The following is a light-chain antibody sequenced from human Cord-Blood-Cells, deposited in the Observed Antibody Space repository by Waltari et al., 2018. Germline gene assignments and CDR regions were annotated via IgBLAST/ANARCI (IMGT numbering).Light chain of an antibody. CDR3: QSYDSSLSGYV. CDR2: GNS. Sequence: QSVLTQPPSVSGAPGQRLTISCTGSSSNIGAGYDVPWYQQLPGTAPKLLIYGNSNRPSGVPDRFSGSKSGTSASLAITGLQAEDEADYYCQSYDSSLSGYVFGTGTKVTVL. V-gene: IGLV1-40*01. J-gene: IGLJ1*01. CDR1: SSNIGAGYD.